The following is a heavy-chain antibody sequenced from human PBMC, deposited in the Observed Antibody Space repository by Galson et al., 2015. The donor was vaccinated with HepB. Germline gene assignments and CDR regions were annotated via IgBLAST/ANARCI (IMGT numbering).Heavy chain of an antibody. J-gene: IGHJ3*02. D-gene: IGHD3-10*01. CDR2: INAGNGNT. V-gene: IGHV1-3*01. CDR3: ARGGPQGAFVI. Sequence: SVKVSCKASGYTFTSYAVHWVRQAPGQRLEWMGWINAGNGNTKYSQKFQGRVTITRDTSASTAYMELSSLRSEDTAVYYCARGGPQGAFVIWGQGTMVTVSS. CDR1: GYTFTSYA.